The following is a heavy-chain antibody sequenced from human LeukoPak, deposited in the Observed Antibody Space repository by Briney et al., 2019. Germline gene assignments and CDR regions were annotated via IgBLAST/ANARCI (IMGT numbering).Heavy chain of an antibody. CDR2: IYSGGST. Sequence: GGSLRLSCAASGFAVSSNYMSWVRQAPGKGLEWVAVIYSGGSTNYTDSVKGRFTISRDNSKNTLYLLMNSLRAADTAVYYCAIRKSGNAIDYWGQGTLVTVSS. CDR1: GFAVSSNY. D-gene: IGHD5-12*01. CDR3: AIRKSGNAIDY. V-gene: IGHV3-66*01. J-gene: IGHJ4*02.